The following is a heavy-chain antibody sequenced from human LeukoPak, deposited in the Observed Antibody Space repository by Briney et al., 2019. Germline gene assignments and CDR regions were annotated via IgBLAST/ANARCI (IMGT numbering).Heavy chain of an antibody. Sequence: AGSLRLSCAASGWTFGDSAIHCVRQAAGKGRERVGGIRSNGDGHATASDALVQGRFALSRDDSKNTAYLQINSLETDDTAVYYCTSGETVVIRNDVSDIWGQGTMVTVSS. V-gene: IGHV3-73*01. CDR2: IRSNGDGHAT. D-gene: IGHD4-23*01. J-gene: IGHJ3*02. CDR1: GWTFGDSA. CDR3: TSGETVVIRNDVSDI.